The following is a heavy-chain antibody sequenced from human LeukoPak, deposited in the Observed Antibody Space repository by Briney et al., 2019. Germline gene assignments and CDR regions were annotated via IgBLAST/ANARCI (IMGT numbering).Heavy chain of an antibody. J-gene: IGHJ4*02. Sequence: SETLSLTCAVSGGSISSGGYSWSWLRQPPGKGLEWIGYIYHSGSTYYNPSLKSRVTISVDRSKNQFSLKLSSVTAADTAVYYCARSDGDSTFDYWGQGTLVTVSS. CDR3: ARSDGDSTFDY. CDR2: IYHSGST. V-gene: IGHV4-30-2*01. D-gene: IGHD2-21*01. CDR1: GGSISSGGYS.